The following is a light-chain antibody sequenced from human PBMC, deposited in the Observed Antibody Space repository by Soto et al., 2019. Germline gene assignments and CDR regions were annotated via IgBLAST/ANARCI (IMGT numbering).Light chain of an antibody. J-gene: IGKJ1*01. Sequence: VLTQSPVTLSLSPGERATLSCRASQSVNAYLAWYQQKPGQAPRLLIYDASVRATGIPARFSGSGSGTDFTLTISSLEPEYSAVYYCQQHLGRHTFGQGTKVEIK. CDR2: DAS. CDR1: QSVNAY. V-gene: IGKV3-11*01. CDR3: QQHLGRHT.